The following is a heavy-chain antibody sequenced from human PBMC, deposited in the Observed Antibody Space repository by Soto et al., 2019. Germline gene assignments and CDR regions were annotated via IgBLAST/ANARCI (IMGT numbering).Heavy chain of an antibody. CDR1: GFTFSSDA. Sequence: EVQLLESGGGLVQPGGSLRLSCAASGFTFSSDAMSWVRQAPGKGLEWVSAISGSGGSTYYADSVKGRFTISRDNSKNTLYLQMNSLRAEDTPVYYCARSSSSPGDAFDIWGQGTMVTVSS. D-gene: IGHD6-6*01. CDR2: ISGSGGST. J-gene: IGHJ3*02. CDR3: ARSSSSPGDAFDI. V-gene: IGHV3-23*01.